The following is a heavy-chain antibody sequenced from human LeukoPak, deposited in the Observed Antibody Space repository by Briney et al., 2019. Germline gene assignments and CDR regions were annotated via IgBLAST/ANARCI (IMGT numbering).Heavy chain of an antibody. CDR2: ISAYNGNT. D-gene: IGHD3-22*01. V-gene: IGHV1-18*01. CDR3: ARDRPITVIVVVPTNDAFDI. J-gene: IGHJ3*02. Sequence: ASVKVSCKASGYTFTSYGISWVRQAPGQGLEWMGWISAYNGNTNYAQKLQGRVTMTTDTSTSTAYMELRSLRSDDTAVYYCARDRPITVIVVVPTNDAFDIWGQGTMVTVSS. CDR1: GYTFTSYG.